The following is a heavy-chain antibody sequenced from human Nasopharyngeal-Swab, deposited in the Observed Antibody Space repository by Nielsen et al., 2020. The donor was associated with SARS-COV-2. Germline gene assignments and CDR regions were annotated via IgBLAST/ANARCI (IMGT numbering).Heavy chain of an antibody. CDR3: ARLRNYDSSGYSTYYFDY. CDR2: IYSGGST. Sequence: WIRQPPGKGLEWVSVIYSGGSTHYADSAKGRFTISRDNSKNTLYLQMNSLRAEDAAVYYCARLRNYDSSGYSTYYFDYWGQGTLVTVSS. V-gene: IGHV3-53*01. D-gene: IGHD3-22*01. J-gene: IGHJ4*02.